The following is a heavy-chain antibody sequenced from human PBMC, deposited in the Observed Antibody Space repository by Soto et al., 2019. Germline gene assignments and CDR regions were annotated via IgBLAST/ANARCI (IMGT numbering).Heavy chain of an antibody. CDR1: GGSFSGYF. J-gene: IGHJ4*02. D-gene: IGHD1-1*01. CDR2: LNHSGIT. CDR3: VRGPYNYNSRYFDY. Sequence: PSETLSLTCTVSGGSFSGYFWTWIRQPPGKGLEWLAELNHSGITNYNPSVESRVSMSVDTSKNQFSLRLYSVTAADTAVYYCVRGPYNYNSRYFDYWGQGTLVTVSS. V-gene: IGHV4-34*01.